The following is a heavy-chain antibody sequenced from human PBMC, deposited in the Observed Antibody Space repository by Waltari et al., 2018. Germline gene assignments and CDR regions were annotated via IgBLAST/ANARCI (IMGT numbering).Heavy chain of an antibody. CDR3: ASGNSHAFDL. V-gene: IGHV3-74*01. CDR1: GFTFSSYW. D-gene: IGHD1-7*01. CDR2: INRDGSGT. J-gene: IGHJ3*01. Sequence: VQLVESGGGLVQPGGSLRVSCTASGFTFSSYWMHWVRQVPRKGLVWGAVINRDGSGTSEAASAKGRFTISRDNAKNTLFLQMNSRRGEDTAVYYCASGNSHAFDLWGQGTMVTVSS.